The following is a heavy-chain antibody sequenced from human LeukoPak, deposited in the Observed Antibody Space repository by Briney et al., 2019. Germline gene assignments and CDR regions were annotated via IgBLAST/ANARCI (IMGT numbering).Heavy chain of an antibody. CDR3: ARTFGDYTYWYFDL. V-gene: IGHV1-2*06. D-gene: IGHD4-17*01. J-gene: IGHJ2*01. Sequence: ASVKVSCKASGYTFTGYYMHWVRQAPGHGLEWMGRINPYSGDTSYAQKFQGRVTMTRDTSINTAHMDLNRLRSDDTAVYYCARTFGDYTYWYFDLWGRGTQVTVSS. CDR1: GYTFTGYY. CDR2: INPYSGDT.